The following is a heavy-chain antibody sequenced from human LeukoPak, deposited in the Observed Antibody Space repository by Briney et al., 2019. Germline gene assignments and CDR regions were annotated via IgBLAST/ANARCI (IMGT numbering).Heavy chain of an antibody. V-gene: IGHV1-46*01. J-gene: IGHJ4*02. CDR2: INPSGGST. CDR1: GYTFTSYY. D-gene: IGHD2-15*01. CDR3: ARDTEHCSGGSCYSISYYFDY. Sequence: ASVKVSCKASGYTFTSYYMHWVRQAPGQGLEWMGIINPSGGSTSYAQKFQGRVTMTRDTSTSTVYMELSSLRSEDTAVYYCARDTEHCSGGSCYSISYYFDYWGQGTLVTVSS.